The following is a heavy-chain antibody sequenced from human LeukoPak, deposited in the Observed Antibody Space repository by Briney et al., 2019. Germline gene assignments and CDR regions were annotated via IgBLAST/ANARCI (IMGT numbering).Heavy chain of an antibody. CDR2: IRYDGSNK. V-gene: IGHV3-30*02. J-gene: IGHJ4*02. CDR3: AKDVRRVPPY. CDR1: GFTFSSYG. Sequence: PGGSLGLSCAASGFTFSSYGMHWVRQAPGKGLEWVAFIRYDGSNKYYADSVKGRFTISRDNSKNTLYLQMNSLRAEDTAVYYCAKDVRRVPPYWGQGTLVTVSS. D-gene: IGHD4/OR15-4a*01.